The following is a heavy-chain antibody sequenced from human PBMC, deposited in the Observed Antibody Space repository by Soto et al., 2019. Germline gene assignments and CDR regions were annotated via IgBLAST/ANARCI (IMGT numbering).Heavy chain of an antibody. CDR3: AKDYCSGGSCYFDY. Sequence: PGGSLRLSCAASGFTFSSYGMHWVRQAPGKGPEWVAVISYDGSNKYYADSVKGRFTISRDNSKNTLYLQMNSLRAEDTAVYYCAKDYCSGGSCYFDYWGQGTLVTVSS. CDR2: ISYDGSNK. D-gene: IGHD2-15*01. V-gene: IGHV3-30*18. CDR1: GFTFSSYG. J-gene: IGHJ4*02.